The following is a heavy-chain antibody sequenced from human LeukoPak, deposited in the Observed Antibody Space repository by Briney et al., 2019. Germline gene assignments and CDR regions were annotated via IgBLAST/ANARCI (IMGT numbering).Heavy chain of an antibody. V-gene: IGHV3-33*01. CDR3: ARGDGYNDAEYLQH. CDR1: GFTFSSYG. CDR2: IWYDGSNK. D-gene: IGHD5-24*01. J-gene: IGHJ1*01. Sequence: GWSLRLSCAASGFTFSSYGMHWVRQAPGKGLEGVAVIWYDGSNKYYGDSVKGRFTISRDNSKKTLYLQMNSLRVEDTAVYYCARGDGYNDAEYLQHWGQGTLVTVS.